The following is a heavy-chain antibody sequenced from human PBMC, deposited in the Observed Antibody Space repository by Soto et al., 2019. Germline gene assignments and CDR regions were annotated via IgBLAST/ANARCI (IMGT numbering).Heavy chain of an antibody. J-gene: IGHJ6*02. Sequence: SQTLSLTCVISGDSVSSNSVAWNWVRQSPSRGLEWLGRTYYRSRWYNDYAVSVRSRIAINPDTSKNHFSLQPNSVTPDDTAVYYCARSEEDSDYYYYGMDVWGQGTTVTVS. V-gene: IGHV6-1*01. D-gene: IGHD2-15*01. CDR1: GDSVSSNSVA. CDR3: ARSEEDSDYYYYGMDV. CDR2: TYYRSRWYN.